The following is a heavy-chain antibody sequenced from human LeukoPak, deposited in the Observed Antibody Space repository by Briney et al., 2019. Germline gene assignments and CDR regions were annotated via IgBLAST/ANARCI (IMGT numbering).Heavy chain of an antibody. V-gene: IGHV3-23*01. D-gene: IGHD3-3*01. CDR1: GFTFSIYA. CDR3: AKPKTYDSYYFDY. J-gene: IGHJ4*02. CDR2: ISGSGGST. Sequence: PGGSLRLSCAASGFTFSIYAMSWVRQAPGKGLERVSAISGSGGSTYYADSVKGRFTISRDNSKNTLYLQMNSLRAEDTAVYYCAKPKTYDSYYFDYWGQGTLVTVSS.